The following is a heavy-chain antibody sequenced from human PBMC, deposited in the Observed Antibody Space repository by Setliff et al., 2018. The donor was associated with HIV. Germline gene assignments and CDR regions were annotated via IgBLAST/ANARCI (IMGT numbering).Heavy chain of an antibody. CDR1: GFNFTSYS. Sequence: GGSLRLSCVASGFNFTSYSMNWVRQAPGKGLEWVSSISSSGNYMFYADSVKGRFTISRDNAGNSLSLLMNSLRAEDTAVYYCTTDLGGSYHGWNYWGQGTLVTVSS. J-gene: IGHJ4*02. CDR3: TTDLGGSYHGWNY. D-gene: IGHD1-26*01. V-gene: IGHV3-21*01. CDR2: ISSSGNYM.